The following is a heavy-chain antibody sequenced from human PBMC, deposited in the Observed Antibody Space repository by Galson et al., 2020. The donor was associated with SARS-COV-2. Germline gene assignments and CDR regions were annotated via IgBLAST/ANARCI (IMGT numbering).Heavy chain of an antibody. V-gene: IGHV4-61*09. D-gene: IGHD3-9*01. J-gene: IGHJ4*02. Sequence: SQTLSLTCAVSGVSVSSSNYYYTWVRQPAGKGLEWIGHVYSSGTTDYSASLKSRVTISLDPSKNHFSLQLTSVTAADTAIYYCAREHDILTGTLFYWGRGSLVTISS. CDR3: AREHDILTGTLFY. CDR2: VYSSGTT. CDR1: GVSVSSSNYY.